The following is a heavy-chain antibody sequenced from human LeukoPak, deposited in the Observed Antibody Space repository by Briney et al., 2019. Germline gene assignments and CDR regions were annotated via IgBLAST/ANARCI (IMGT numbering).Heavy chain of an antibody. CDR1: GDSITTNSYW. D-gene: IGHD3-16*01. J-gene: IGHJ5*02. V-gene: IGHV4-39*02. CDR3: ARRGIWDLQIGNWFDP. CDR2: IYSSGKS. Sequence: SETLSLTCSISGDSITTNSYWWVWIRQSPGKGLEWIVRIYSSGKSYSNPSLKSRATISPDTSKNHYSLSLTSVTAADTAVYYCARRGIWDLQIGNWFDPWGQGILVTVSS.